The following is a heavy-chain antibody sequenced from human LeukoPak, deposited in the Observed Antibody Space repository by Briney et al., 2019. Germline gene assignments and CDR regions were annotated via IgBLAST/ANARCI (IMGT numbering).Heavy chain of an antibody. CDR2: IYSGGST. D-gene: IGHD1-26*01. CDR3: ARDSGSYLDAFDI. V-gene: IGHV3-53*01. CDR1: GFTVSSNY. J-gene: IGHJ3*02. Sequence: GGSLRLSCAASGFTVSSNYMSWVRQAPGKGLGWVSVIYSGGSTYYADSVKGRFTISRDNSKNTLYLQMNSLRAEDTAVYYCARDSGSYLDAFDIWGQGTMVTVSS.